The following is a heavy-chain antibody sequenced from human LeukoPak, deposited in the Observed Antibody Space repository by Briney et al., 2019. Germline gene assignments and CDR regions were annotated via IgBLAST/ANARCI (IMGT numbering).Heavy chain of an antibody. CDR1: GFTFSSYG. Sequence: GRSLRLSCAASGFTFSSYGMHWVRQAPGKGLEWVAVIWYGGSNKYYADSVKGRFTISSDNSKNTLYLQMNSLRAEDTAVYYCAKEADSSGFYDYWGQGTLVTVSS. V-gene: IGHV3-30*18. J-gene: IGHJ4*02. CDR2: IWYGGSNK. D-gene: IGHD3-22*01. CDR3: AKEADSSGFYDY.